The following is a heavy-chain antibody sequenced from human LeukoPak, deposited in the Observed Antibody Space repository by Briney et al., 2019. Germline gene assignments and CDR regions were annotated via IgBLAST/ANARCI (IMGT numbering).Heavy chain of an antibody. CDR2: IIPILGIA. CDR1: GGTFSSYA. J-gene: IGHJ4*02. V-gene: IGHV1-69*04. D-gene: IGHD2-15*01. CDR3: ARGGDCSGGSCYQTTDY. Sequence: ASVKVSCKASGGTFSSYAISWVRQAPGQGLEWMGRIIPILGIANYAQKFQGRVTITADKSTSTAYMELSSLRSEDTAVYYCARGGDCSGGSCYQTTDYWGQGTLVTVSS.